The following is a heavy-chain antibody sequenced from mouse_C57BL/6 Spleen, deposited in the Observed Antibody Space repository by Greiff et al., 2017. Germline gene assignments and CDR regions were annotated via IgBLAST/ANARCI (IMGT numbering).Heavy chain of an antibody. D-gene: IGHD1-1*01. J-gene: IGHJ1*03. CDR2: IYPGDGDT. V-gene: IGHV1-82*01. CDR1: GYAFSSSW. Sequence: VQLQESGPELVKPGASVKISCKASGYAFSSSWMNWVKQRPGKGLEWIGRIYPGDGDTNYNGKFKGKATLTADKSSSTAYMQLSSLTSEDSAVYFCAREGFYYYGSSYRWYCDVRGTGATGTGSS. CDR3: AREGFYYYGSSYRWYCDV.